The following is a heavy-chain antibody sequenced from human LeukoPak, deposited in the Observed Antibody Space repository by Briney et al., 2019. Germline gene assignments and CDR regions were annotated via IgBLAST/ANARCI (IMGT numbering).Heavy chain of an antibody. CDR1: GFTFSNAW. J-gene: IGHJ6*03. Sequence: GGSLRLSCAASGFTFSNAWMSWVRQAPGKGLEWVGRIKSKTDGGTTDYAAPVKGRFTISRDDSKNTLYLQMNSLKTEDTAVYYCGTDPGTYYYYYMDVWGKGTTVTVSS. CDR3: GTDPGTYYYYYMDV. V-gene: IGHV3-15*01. CDR2: IKSKTDGGTT. D-gene: IGHD1-1*01.